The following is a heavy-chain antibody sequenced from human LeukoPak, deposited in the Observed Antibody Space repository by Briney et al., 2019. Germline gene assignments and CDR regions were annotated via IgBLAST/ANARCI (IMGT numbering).Heavy chain of an antibody. Sequence: GGSLRLSCAASGFTFDDYAMHWVRQAPGKGLEWVSGISWNSGSIGYGDSVKGRFTISRDNAKNSLYLQMNSLRAEDTALYYCAKVMGDSSGYYPEDAFDIWGQGTMVTVSS. CDR1: GFTFDDYA. J-gene: IGHJ3*02. CDR3: AKVMGDSSGYYPEDAFDI. CDR2: ISWNSGSI. V-gene: IGHV3-9*01. D-gene: IGHD3-22*01.